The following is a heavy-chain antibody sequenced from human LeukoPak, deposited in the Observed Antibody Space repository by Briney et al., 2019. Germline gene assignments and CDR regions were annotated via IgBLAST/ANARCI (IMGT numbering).Heavy chain of an antibody. CDR2: IYYSGST. D-gene: IGHD2-21*01. Sequence: SQTLSLTCTIPSGSISSGDYYWSWIRQPPGKGLEWIGYIYYSGSTYYNPSLKSRVTISVDTSKNQFSLNLRSVTAADTAVYYCARVGKYCGGDCYSVKYWGRGTLVTVSS. CDR3: ARVGKYCGGDCYSVKY. J-gene: IGHJ4*02. V-gene: IGHV4-30-4*08. CDR1: SGSISSGDYY.